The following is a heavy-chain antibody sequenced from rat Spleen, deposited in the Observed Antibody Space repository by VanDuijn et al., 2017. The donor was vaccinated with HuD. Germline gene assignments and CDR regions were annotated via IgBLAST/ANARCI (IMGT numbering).Heavy chain of an antibody. Sequence: EVQLVESGGGLVQPGRSMKLSCAASGFTLSNYDMVWVRQAPTKGLEWVATISYEGSSTYYRDSVKGRFTISRDNAKSTLYLQMDSLRSEDTATYYCARFGTYYFDYWGQGVMVTVSS. J-gene: IGHJ2*01. CDR1: GFTLSNYD. D-gene: IGHD1-5*01. CDR2: ISYEGSST. V-gene: IGHV5-29*01. CDR3: ARFGTYYFDY.